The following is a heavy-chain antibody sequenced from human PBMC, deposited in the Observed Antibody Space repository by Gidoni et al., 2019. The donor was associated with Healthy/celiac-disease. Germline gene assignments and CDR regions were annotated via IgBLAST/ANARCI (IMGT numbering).Heavy chain of an antibody. CDR1: GFTFSSYA. Sequence: EVQLLESGGGLVQPGGSLRLSCTASGFTFSSYAMSWVRQAPGKGLEWVSAISGSGGSTYYADSVKGRFTISRDNSKNTLYLQMNSLRAEDTAVYYCAKDFSSSWYLGVFDYWGQGTLVTVSS. CDR2: ISGSGGST. D-gene: IGHD6-13*01. J-gene: IGHJ4*02. V-gene: IGHV3-23*01. CDR3: AKDFSSSWYLGVFDY.